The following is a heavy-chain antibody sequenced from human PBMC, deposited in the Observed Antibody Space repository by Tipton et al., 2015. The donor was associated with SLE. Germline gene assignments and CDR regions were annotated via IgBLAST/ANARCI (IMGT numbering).Heavy chain of an antibody. CDR2: IYHSGST. D-gene: IGHD3-10*01. CDR3: ARDPGRDY. V-gene: IGHV4-38-2*02. CDR1: GYSISSGYY. J-gene: IGHJ4*02. Sequence: TLSLTCAVSGYSISSGYYWGWIRQPPGKGLEWIGSIYHSGSTYYNPSLKSRVTISVDTSKNQFSLKLSSVTAADTAVYYCARDPGRDYWGQGTLVTVSS.